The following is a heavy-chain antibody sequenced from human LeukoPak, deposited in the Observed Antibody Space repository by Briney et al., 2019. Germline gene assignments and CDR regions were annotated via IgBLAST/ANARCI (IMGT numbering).Heavy chain of an antibody. CDR1: GYTYTSYY. D-gene: IGHD3/OR15-3a*01. J-gene: IGHJ4*02. Sequence: ASVKVSCKASGYTYTSYYMHWVRQAAGQWLEWMGIINPSGGSTSYAQKFQGRVTMTRDTSTSTVYMELSSLRSEDTAVYYCARDGLVSGPLVLPDYWGQGTLVTVSS. V-gene: IGHV1-46*01. CDR3: ARDGLVSGPLVLPDY. CDR2: INPSGGST.